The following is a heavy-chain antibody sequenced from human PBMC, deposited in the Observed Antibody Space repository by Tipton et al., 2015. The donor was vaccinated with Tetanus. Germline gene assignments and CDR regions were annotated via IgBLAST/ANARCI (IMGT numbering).Heavy chain of an antibody. J-gene: IGHJ3*02. CDR2: VHYTGKD. V-gene: IGHV4-61*01. D-gene: IGHD5-18*01. CDR1: GGSVSSGSYY. CDR3: ARIAWIQQNKQVFDI. Sequence: TLSLTCTVSGGSVSSGSYYWSWIRQRPGRGLEWVGYVHYTGKDNYSPSLRSRVTLSVDTSKNQFSLKMKSVTTADKAVYYCARIAWIQQNKQVFDIWGEGTMATVSS.